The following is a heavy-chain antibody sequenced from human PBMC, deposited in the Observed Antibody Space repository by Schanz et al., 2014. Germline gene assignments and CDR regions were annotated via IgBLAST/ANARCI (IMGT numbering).Heavy chain of an antibody. CDR3: ARKVVATIGGYYDN. CDR2: ITGASDHI. J-gene: IGHJ4*02. D-gene: IGHD5-12*01. V-gene: IGHV3-23*04. Sequence: EVQLVESGGGLVQPGGSLRLSCATSGFSLDIFAVSWVRQAPGKGLEWVSGITGASDHIDYAESVKGRFTISRDNAENTLFLQMNSLRAEDTAVYYCARKVVATIGGYYDNWGQGTLVIVSS. CDR1: GFSLDIFA.